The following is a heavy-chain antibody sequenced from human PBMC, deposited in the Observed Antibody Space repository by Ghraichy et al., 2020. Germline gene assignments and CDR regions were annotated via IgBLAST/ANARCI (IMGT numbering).Heavy chain of an antibody. Sequence: GGSLRLSCAASGFTFSSYAMSWVRQAPGKGLEWVSAISGSGGSTYYADSVKGRFTISRDNSMNTLYLQMNSLRAEDTAVYYCAKIWCSSTSCLAATVGAYWGQGTLVTVSS. CDR3: AKIWCSSTSCLAATVGAY. CDR1: GFTFSSYA. J-gene: IGHJ4*02. CDR2: ISGSGGST. D-gene: IGHD2-2*01. V-gene: IGHV3-23*01.